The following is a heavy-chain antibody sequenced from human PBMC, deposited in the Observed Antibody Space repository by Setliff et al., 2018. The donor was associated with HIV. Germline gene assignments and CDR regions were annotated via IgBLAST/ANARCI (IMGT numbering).Heavy chain of an antibody. CDR3: ASGKGVGGVVITDGLDV. CDR1: GYTFTDYY. J-gene: IGHJ6*04. D-gene: IGHD3-10*01. Sequence: ASVKVSCKASGYTFTDYYMHWVRQAPGQGLEWMGWINPKSGGTNSALKFQGRVTMTRDTSISTAYLELRTLTSEDTAVYYCASGKGVGGVVITDGLDVWGKGTTVTVSS. CDR2: INPKSGGT. V-gene: IGHV1-2*02.